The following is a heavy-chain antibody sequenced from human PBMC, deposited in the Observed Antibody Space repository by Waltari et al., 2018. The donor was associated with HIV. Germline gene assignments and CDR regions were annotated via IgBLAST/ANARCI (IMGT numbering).Heavy chain of an antibody. J-gene: IGHJ4*02. CDR3: VRGVDK. D-gene: IGHD3-3*01. CDR2: IYSNGKT. Sequence: QLQESGPGVVKPSETLSLICSISGGSITSSTYFWGWIRQPPGKGLEWLGSIYSNGKTYYNPSLNGRVTISADMFENHFYLKLESVTAADTAIYYCVRGVDKWGRGTLVAVSS. CDR1: GGSITSSTYF. V-gene: IGHV4-39*02.